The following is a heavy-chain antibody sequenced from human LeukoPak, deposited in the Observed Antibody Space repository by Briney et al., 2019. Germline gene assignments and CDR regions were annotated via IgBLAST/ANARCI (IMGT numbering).Heavy chain of an antibody. D-gene: IGHD3-22*01. Sequence: SETLSLTCTVSGGSISSSSYYWGWIRQPPGKGLEWIGSIYYSGSTYYNPSLKSRVTISVDTSKNQFSLKLSSVTAADTAVYYCARHFKGNYYDSSGYPDYWGQGTLVTVSS. CDR1: GGSISSSSYY. CDR2: IYYSGST. CDR3: ARHFKGNYYDSSGYPDY. V-gene: IGHV4-39*01. J-gene: IGHJ4*02.